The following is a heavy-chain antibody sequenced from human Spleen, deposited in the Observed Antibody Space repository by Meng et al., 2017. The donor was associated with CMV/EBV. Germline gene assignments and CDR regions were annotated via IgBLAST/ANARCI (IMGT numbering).Heavy chain of an antibody. J-gene: IGHJ5*02. D-gene: IGHD3-3*01. Sequence: VDINYMSWARHAPGKGLEWVSVIYSGGRISYGDSVKGRFTVSRDSSRNTVYLQMNSLRVEDTAVSYCARDGGHYEYWSGYGSHWFDPWGQGTLVTVSS. V-gene: IGHV3-53*05. CDR1: VDINY. CDR3: ARDGGHYEYWSGYGSHWFDP. CDR2: IYSGGRI.